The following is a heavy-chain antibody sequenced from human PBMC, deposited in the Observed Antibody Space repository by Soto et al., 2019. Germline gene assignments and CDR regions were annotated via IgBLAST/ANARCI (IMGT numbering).Heavy chain of an antibody. CDR3: ARDGERDTGLNFYYYLHGMDA. J-gene: IGHJ6*02. CDR1: GYTFTTYG. D-gene: IGHD1-1*01. V-gene: IGHV1-18*04. Sequence: ASVKVSCKASGYTFTTYGISWVRQAPGQGLEWMGWISPYNGTTKYAEKFQGEMTMATDTATSTAYMDLRSLRSDDTAVYYCARDGERDTGLNFYYYLHGMDAWGQGTRVTVSS. CDR2: ISPYNGTT.